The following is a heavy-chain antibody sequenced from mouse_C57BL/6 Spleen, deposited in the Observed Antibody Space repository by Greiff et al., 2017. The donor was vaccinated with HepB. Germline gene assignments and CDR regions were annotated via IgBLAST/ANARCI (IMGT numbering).Heavy chain of an antibody. CDR3: ARDWDVDAMDY. D-gene: IGHD4-1*01. CDR1: GYTFTSYW. Sequence: QVQLKQPGAELVKPGASVKLSCKASGYTFTSYWMHWVKQRPGRGLEWIGRIDPNSGGTKYNEKFKSKATLTVDKPSSTAYMQLSSLTSEDSAVYYCARDWDVDAMDYWGQGTSVTVSS. CDR2: IDPNSGGT. V-gene: IGHV1-72*01. J-gene: IGHJ4*01.